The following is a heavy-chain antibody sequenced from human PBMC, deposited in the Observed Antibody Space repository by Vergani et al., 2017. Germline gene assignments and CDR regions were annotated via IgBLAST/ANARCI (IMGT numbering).Heavy chain of an antibody. CDR1: GYTFTDHY. Sequence: EVQLVLSGAEVKKPGATMKISCKVSGYTFTDHYMHWLKQAPGKGLEWMGLVDPEDGETIYAEKFKCRVTIAADKSTDTAHLELSSLRSEDTAVYYCATPQTVTTGGMEVWGQGTTVIVSS. V-gene: IGHV1-69-2*01. CDR2: VDPEDGET. D-gene: IGHD4-17*01. CDR3: ATPQTVTTGGMEV. J-gene: IGHJ6*02.